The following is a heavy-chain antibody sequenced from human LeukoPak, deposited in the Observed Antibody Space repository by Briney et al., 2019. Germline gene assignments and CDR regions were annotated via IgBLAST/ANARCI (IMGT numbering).Heavy chain of an antibody. J-gene: IGHJ4*02. CDR3: AKEIYYDSTGPQY. V-gene: IGHV3-48*01. D-gene: IGHD3-22*01. CDR1: GFTFSSYG. CDR2: ISSSSSTI. Sequence: GGSLRLSCAASGFTFSSYGMTWVRQAPGKGLEWVSYISSSSSTIYYADSVKGRFTISRDNAKNSLYLQLNSLRAEDTAVYHCAKEIYYDSTGPQYWGQGTLVTVSS.